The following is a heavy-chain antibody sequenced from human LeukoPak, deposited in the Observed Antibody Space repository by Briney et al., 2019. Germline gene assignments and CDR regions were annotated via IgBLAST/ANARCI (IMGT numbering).Heavy chain of an antibody. J-gene: IGHJ1*01. V-gene: IGHV1-18*01. CDR3: ARGPIPLGYCSSTSCRPAEYFQH. CDR2: ISAYNGNT. CDR1: GYTFTSYG. Sequence: ASVKVSCKASGYTFTSYGISWVRQAPGQGLEWMGWISAYNGNTNYAQKLQGRVTMTTDTSTSTAYMELRSLRSDDTAVYYCARGPIPLGYCSSTSCRPAEYFQHWGQGTLVTVSS. D-gene: IGHD2-2*01.